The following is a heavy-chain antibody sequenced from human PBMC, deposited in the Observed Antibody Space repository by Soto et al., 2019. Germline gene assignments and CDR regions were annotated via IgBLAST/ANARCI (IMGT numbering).Heavy chain of an antibody. CDR2: IDPSDSYT. Sequence: GESLKISCKGSGYNFTSYWISWVRQMPGKALEWMGRIDPSDSYTNYSPSFQGHVTISVDKSISTAYLQWNSLQASDTAMYYCARPGPYYYYGMDVWGQGTTVTVSS. J-gene: IGHJ6*02. V-gene: IGHV5-10-1*01. CDR1: GYNFTSYW. CDR3: ARPGPYYYYGMDV.